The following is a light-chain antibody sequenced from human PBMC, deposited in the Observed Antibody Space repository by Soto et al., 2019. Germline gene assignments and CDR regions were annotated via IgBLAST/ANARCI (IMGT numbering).Light chain of an antibody. Sequence: LPQPASVSGSRGQSITISCTGTISDVGGYNYVSWYQQHPGKAPKLMIYEVSNRPSGVPDRFSGSKSGNTASLTVSGLQAADEADYFCKSYAGSNTYVFGSGTKVTVL. CDR3: KSYAGSNTYV. J-gene: IGLJ1*01. CDR1: ISDVGGYNY. V-gene: IGLV2-8*01. CDR2: EVS.